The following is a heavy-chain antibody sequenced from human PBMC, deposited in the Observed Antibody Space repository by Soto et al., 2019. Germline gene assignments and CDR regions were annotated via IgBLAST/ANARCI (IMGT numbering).Heavy chain of an antibody. CDR1: GFTLSSYA. Sequence: GGSLRLSCAASGFTLSSYAMSWVRQAPGKGLEWVSASTGSGGSTYYADSVKGRFTISRDNSKNTLYLQMNSLRAEDTAVYYCARTLYSYGTDYWGQGTLVTVSS. D-gene: IGHD5-18*01. V-gene: IGHV3-23*01. CDR2: STGSGGST. CDR3: ARTLYSYGTDY. J-gene: IGHJ4*02.